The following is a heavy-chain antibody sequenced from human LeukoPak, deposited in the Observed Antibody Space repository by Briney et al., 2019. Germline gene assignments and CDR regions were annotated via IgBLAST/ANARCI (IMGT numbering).Heavy chain of an antibody. V-gene: IGHV4-39*07. Sequence: SETLSLTCTVSGDFINRNSYYWGWIRQPPGKGLEWIGNIYYSGSTYYDPSLKRRVTISVDTSKNLFSLTLSSLTAADTAVYYCARSRDGYNFGYWGQGTLVTVSS. CDR1: GDFINRNSYY. D-gene: IGHD5-24*01. CDR2: IYYSGST. CDR3: ARSRDGYNFGY. J-gene: IGHJ4*02.